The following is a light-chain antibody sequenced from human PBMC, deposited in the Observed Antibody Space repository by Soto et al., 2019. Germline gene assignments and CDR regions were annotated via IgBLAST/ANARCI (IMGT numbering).Light chain of an antibody. Sequence: TGWPQSPCTLSLSAGERAPLSCRASQSVSSSYLAWYQQKSGQAPRLLLYGASSRATGIPDRFRGSGSGTDFTLTISRLEPEDFAVYYCQQYGGLPTFGQGTKVAIK. CDR1: QSVSSSY. CDR2: GAS. CDR3: QQYGGLPT. V-gene: IGKV3-20*01. J-gene: IGKJ1*01.